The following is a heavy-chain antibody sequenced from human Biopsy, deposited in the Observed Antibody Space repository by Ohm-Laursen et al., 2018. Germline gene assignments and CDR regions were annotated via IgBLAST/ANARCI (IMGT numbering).Heavy chain of an antibody. J-gene: IGHJ2*01. CDR1: GFTFTSYA. D-gene: IGHD4-11*01. Sequence: SLRLSCAASGFTFTSYAMHWVRQAPGKGLEWVAVISYDGSGEYYADSLQGRFIISRDNPKNTVDLQMNSLRAEDTAVYFWARDGKRWDYSTYFSWHFDLWGHGTLVTVSS. V-gene: IGHV3-30*03. CDR3: ARDGKRWDYSTYFSWHFDL. CDR2: ISYDGSGE.